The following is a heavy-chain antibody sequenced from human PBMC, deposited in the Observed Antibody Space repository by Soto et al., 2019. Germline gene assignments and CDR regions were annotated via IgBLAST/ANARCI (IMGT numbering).Heavy chain of an antibody. D-gene: IGHD3-16*02. Sequence: GGSLRLSCVGSGVDFRGSYMNWIRQAPGKGLEWISYISDTGRTIHYADSVKGRFVISRDNSRDSLYLQMNDLRADDTAIYYCAGFKEGKIVGLRWLDPWGPGTRVTAPQ. CDR1: GVDFRGSY. J-gene: IGHJ5*02. V-gene: IGHV3-11*01. CDR3: AGFKEGKIVGLRWLDP. CDR2: ISDTGRTI.